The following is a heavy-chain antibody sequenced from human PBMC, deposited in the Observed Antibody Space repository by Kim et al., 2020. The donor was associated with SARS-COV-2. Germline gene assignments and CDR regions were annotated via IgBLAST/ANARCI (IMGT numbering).Heavy chain of an antibody. V-gene: IGHV4-39*01. J-gene: IGHJ4*02. D-gene: IGHD3-9*01. CDR3: ARSDILTDQTFDY. CDR2: IYYSGST. Sequence: SETLSLTCTVSGGSISSSSYYWGWIRQPPGKGLEWIGSIYYSGSTYYNPSLKSRVTISVDTSKNQSSLKLSSVTAADTAVYYCARSDILTDQTFDYWGQGTLVTVSS. CDR1: GGSISSSSYY.